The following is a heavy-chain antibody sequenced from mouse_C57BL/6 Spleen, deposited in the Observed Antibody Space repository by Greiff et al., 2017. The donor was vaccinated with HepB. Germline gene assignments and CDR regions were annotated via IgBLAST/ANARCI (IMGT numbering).Heavy chain of an antibody. CDR2: INPNNGGT. J-gene: IGHJ3*01. CDR3: ARSGHYGSTAWFAY. V-gene: IGHV1-26*01. Sequence: EVQLQQSGPELVKPGASVKISCKASGYTFTDYYMNWVKQSHGKSLEWIGDINPNNGGTSYNQKFKGKATLTVDKSSSTAYMELRSLTSEDSAVYYCARSGHYGSTAWFAYWGQGTLVTVSA. CDR1: GYTFTDYY. D-gene: IGHD1-1*01.